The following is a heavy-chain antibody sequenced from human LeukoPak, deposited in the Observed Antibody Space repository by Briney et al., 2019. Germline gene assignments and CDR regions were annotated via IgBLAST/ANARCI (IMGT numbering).Heavy chain of an antibody. Sequence: SETLSLTCTVSGGSISSHSWTWIRQPPGEGLEWIGYIHYSGTINYNPSLKSRVTISVDTSKNQFSLKLSSVTAADTAMYYCARGASGYGWFDPWGQGTLVTVSS. CDR2: IHYSGTI. J-gene: IGHJ5*02. CDR1: GGSISSHS. V-gene: IGHV4-59*11. D-gene: IGHD5-12*01. CDR3: ARGASGYGWFDP.